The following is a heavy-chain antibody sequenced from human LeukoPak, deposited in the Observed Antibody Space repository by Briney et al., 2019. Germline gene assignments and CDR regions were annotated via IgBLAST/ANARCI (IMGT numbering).Heavy chain of an antibody. CDR1: GFTFSSYE. V-gene: IGHV3-21*01. CDR3: ARAPVVRGVIISWFDP. D-gene: IGHD3-10*01. CDR2: ISSVSTYI. J-gene: IGHJ5*02. Sequence: GGSLRLSCAASGFTFSSYEMNWVRQAPGKGLEWVSSISSVSTYIYYADSLKGRLTISRDNAKDSVYLQLNNLRPEDTAVYYCARAPVVRGVIISWFDPWGQGTLVTVSS.